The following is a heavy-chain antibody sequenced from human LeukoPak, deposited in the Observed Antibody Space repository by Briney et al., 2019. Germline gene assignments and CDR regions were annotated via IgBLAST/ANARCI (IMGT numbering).Heavy chain of an antibody. Sequence: GGSLRLSCAASGFIFGNYWMGWVRQAPGKGLEWVSGISWNSGSIGYADSVKGRFTISRDNAKNSLYLQMNSLRAEDTAVYYCARDSQDIVVVPAANGPIFYYYYMDVWGKGTTVTVSS. D-gene: IGHD2-2*01. CDR3: ARDSQDIVVVPAANGPIFYYYYMDV. CDR2: ISWNSGSI. CDR1: GFIFGNYW. J-gene: IGHJ6*03. V-gene: IGHV3-20*04.